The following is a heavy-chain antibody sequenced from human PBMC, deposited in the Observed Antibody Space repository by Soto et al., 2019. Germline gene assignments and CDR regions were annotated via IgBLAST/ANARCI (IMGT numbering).Heavy chain of an antibody. CDR1: GGSISSGDYY. J-gene: IGHJ4*02. CDR2: IYYSGST. D-gene: IGHD6-19*01. Sequence: TLSLTCTVSGGSISSGDYYWSWIRQPPGKGLEWIGYIYYSGSTYYNPSLKSRVTISVDTSKNQFSLKLSSVTAADTAVYYCARDGYSSGWFDYWGQGTQVTVSS. CDR3: ARDGYSSGWFDY. V-gene: IGHV4-30-4*01.